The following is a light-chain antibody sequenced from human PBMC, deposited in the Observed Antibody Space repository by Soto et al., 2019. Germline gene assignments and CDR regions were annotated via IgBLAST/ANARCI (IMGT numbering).Light chain of an antibody. J-gene: IGKJ1*01. V-gene: IGKV3-11*01. CDR3: QQRSNWPPWT. CDR1: QSVSSY. Sequence: ELVLTQYPATLSLSPVERANLSCRASQSVSSYLAWYQQKPGQATRLLIYDASNRATGIPARFSGSGSGTDFTLTISSLEPEDCAVYYCQQRSNWPPWTVGQGTRWIS. CDR2: DAS.